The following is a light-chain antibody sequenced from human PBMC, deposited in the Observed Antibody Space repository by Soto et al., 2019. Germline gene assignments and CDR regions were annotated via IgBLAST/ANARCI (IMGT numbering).Light chain of an antibody. V-gene: IGKV3-20*01. J-gene: IGKJ2*03. CDR2: DIS. Sequence: EVVMTQSPATLSVSPGERATLSCRAGRGVNANYLAWYQQRPGQAPSLLIFDISRRATGVPDRFSGSGSGTDFTLTINGVEPEDFAVYYCQQYGTARFSFGQGTKVDIK. CDR1: RGVNANY. CDR3: QQYGTARFS.